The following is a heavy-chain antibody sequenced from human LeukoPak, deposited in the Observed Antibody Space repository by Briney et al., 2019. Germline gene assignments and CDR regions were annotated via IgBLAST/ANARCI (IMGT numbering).Heavy chain of an antibody. CDR1: GFTFSSYW. D-gene: IGHD2-21*01. Sequence: GGSLRLSCAASGFTFSSYWMHWVRQAPGKGLELVSLISWDGGSTYYADSVKGRFTISRDNSKNSLYLQMNSLRAEDTALYYCAKDLWLDYWGQGTLVTVSS. CDR2: ISWDGGST. J-gene: IGHJ4*02. V-gene: IGHV3-43D*04. CDR3: AKDLWLDY.